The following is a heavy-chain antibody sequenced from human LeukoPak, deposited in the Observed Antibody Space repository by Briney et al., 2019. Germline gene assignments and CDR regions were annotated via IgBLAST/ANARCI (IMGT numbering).Heavy chain of an antibody. CDR1: GFTFSSYE. J-gene: IGHJ3*02. V-gene: IGHV3-48*03. Sequence: GGSLRLSCAASGFTFSSYEMNWVRQAPGKGLEWISYISSSGGTMYSADSVKGRFTISRDNPKSSLYLQMNSLRAEDTAVYYCARDRQQLLDAFDIWGQGTMVTVSS. CDR2: ISSSGGTM. D-gene: IGHD6-13*01. CDR3: ARDRQQLLDAFDI.